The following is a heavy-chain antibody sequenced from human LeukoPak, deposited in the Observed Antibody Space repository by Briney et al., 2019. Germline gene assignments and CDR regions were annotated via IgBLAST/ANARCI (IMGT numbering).Heavy chain of an antibody. CDR2: ISYDGSNK. V-gene: IGHV3-30*18. CDR3: AKGGYGDYKYFQH. CDR1: GFTFSSYG. D-gene: IGHD4-17*01. Sequence: PGGSLRLSCAASGFTFSSYGMHWVRQAPGKGLEWVAVISYDGSNKYYADSVKGRFTFSRDNSKNTLYLQMNSLRAEDTAVYYCAKGGYGDYKYFQHWGQGTLVTVSS. J-gene: IGHJ1*01.